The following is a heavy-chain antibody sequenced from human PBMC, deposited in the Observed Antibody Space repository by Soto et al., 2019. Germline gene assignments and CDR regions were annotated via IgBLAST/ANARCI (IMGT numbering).Heavy chain of an antibody. D-gene: IGHD2-21*02. J-gene: IGHJ4*02. Sequence: QITLKESGPTLVKPTQTLTLTCTFSGFSLSSSDVGVGWIRQPPGKALEWLALIYWDDDKRYSPSLKSRPTITKDTSRNQVVLTVTNLDPVDTATYYCVRASGGGNSAYFDYWGQGTLVTVSS. CDR2: IYWDDDK. V-gene: IGHV2-5*02. CDR3: VRASGGGNSAYFDY. CDR1: GFSLSSSDVG.